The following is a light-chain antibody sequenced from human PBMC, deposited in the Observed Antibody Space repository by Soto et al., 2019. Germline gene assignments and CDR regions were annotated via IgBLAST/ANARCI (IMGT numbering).Light chain of an antibody. CDR3: QPAASFPVS. Sequence: THMTQYPSSVSASVGDRVTITCRVSQGISSWLAWYQQKPGKAPRLLIYAASSLQSGVPSRFSGSGSGTDFTLTITSLQPEDFATYYCQPAASFPVSFGGGTKVDIK. CDR2: AAS. V-gene: IGKV1-12*01. J-gene: IGKJ4*01. CDR1: QGISSW.